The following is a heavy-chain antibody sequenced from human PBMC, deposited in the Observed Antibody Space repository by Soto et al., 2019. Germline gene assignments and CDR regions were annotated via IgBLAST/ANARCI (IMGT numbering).Heavy chain of an antibody. CDR2: ISAYNGNT. J-gene: IGHJ3*02. CDR3: ARRGGDYYYDSSGYYAQDAFDI. V-gene: IGHV1-18*01. D-gene: IGHD3-22*01. Sequence: GASVKVSCKASGYTFISYGISWVRQAPGQGLEWMGWISAYNGNTNYAQKLQGRVTMTTDTSTSTAYMELRSLRSDDTAVYYCARRGGDYYYDSSGYYAQDAFDIWGQGTMVTVSS. CDR1: GYTFISYG.